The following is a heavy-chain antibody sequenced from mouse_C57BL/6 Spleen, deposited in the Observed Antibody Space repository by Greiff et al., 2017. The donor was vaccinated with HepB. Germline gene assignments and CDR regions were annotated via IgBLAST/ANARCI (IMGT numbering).Heavy chain of an antibody. CDR3: ARKGVRYGSRDY. CDR1: GYTFTSYW. D-gene: IGHD1-1*01. V-gene: IGHV1-55*01. J-gene: IGHJ2*01. Sequence: QVQLQQPGAELVKPGASVKMSCKASGYTFTSYWITWVKQRPGQGLEWIGDIYPGSGSTNYNEKFKSKATLTVDTSSSTAYMQLSSLTSEDSAVYYCARKGVRYGSRDYWGQGTTLTVSS. CDR2: IYPGSGST.